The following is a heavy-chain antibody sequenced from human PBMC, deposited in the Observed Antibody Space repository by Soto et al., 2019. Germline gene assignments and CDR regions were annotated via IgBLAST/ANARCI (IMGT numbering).Heavy chain of an antibody. J-gene: IGHJ4*02. D-gene: IGHD1-26*01. CDR3: AKGGEDFDY. CDR1: GGSISIYY. CDR2: IYYSGST. Sequence: SDTLSLTCTVSGGSISIYYWSWIRQPPGKGLEWIGYIYYSGSTNYNPSLKSRVTISVDTSKNQFSLKLSSVTAADTAVYYCAKGGEDFDYWGQGTLVTVSS. V-gene: IGHV4-59*01.